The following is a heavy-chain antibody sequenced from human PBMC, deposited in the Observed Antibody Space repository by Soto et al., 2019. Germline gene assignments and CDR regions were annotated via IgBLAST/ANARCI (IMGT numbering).Heavy chain of an antibody. CDR1: GSTFSNYG. D-gene: IGHD3-10*01. Sequence: QVQLVESGGGVVQPGTSLRLSCAASGSTFSNYGMHWVGQAPGKGLEWVAVVWYDGTTKFYPDSVKGRFTISRDNSNNTLYLQMNSLRVEDTAVYYCATVDNYYGSVFWGQGTLVTVSS. V-gene: IGHV3-33*01. J-gene: IGHJ4*02. CDR3: ATVDNYYGSVF. CDR2: VWYDGTTK.